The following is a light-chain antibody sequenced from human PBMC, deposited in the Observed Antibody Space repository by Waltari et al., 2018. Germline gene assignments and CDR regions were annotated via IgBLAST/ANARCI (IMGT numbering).Light chain of an antibody. Sequence: PGTTPKPLILLYTNRTPGVPDRFSGSKSGASASLAITGLQAEDEADYYCQSYDSSLTSALFGGGTKLTVL. V-gene: IGLV1-40*03. CDR2: LYT. J-gene: IGLJ3*02. CDR3: QSYDSSLTSAL.